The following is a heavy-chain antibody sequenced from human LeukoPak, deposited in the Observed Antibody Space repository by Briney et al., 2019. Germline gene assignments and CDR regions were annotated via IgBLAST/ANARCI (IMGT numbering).Heavy chain of an antibody. V-gene: IGHV3-30*02. CDR3: ASSGYSYGPAAYYFDY. Sequence: PGGSLRLSCAASGFTFSSYGMHWVRQAPGKGLEWVAFIRYDGSNKYYADSVKGRFTISRDNSKNTLYLQMNSLRAEDTAVYYCASSGYSYGPAAYYFDYWGQGTLVTVSS. J-gene: IGHJ4*02. D-gene: IGHD5-18*01. CDR2: IRYDGSNK. CDR1: GFTFSSYG.